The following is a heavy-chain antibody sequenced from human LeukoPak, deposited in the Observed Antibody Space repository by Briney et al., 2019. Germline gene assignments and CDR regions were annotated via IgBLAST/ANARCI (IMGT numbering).Heavy chain of an antibody. Sequence: GGSLRLSCAAYGFTVSSKYMRWVRQAPGRGLGWVSVIYSGGSTYYEDSAKGRFTISRDNSKNTLYLQMNSLRAEDTAVYYCAREVATHRGNSKAYYYYYYMDVWGKGTTVTVSS. J-gene: IGHJ6*03. CDR3: AREVATHRGNSKAYYYYYYMDV. CDR1: GFTVSSKY. CDR2: IYSGGST. V-gene: IGHV3-66*02. D-gene: IGHD2/OR15-2a*01.